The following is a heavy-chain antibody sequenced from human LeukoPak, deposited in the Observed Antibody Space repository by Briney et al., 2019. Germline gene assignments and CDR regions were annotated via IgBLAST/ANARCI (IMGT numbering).Heavy chain of an antibody. CDR1: GGSISSGGYS. CDR3: ARDLGVTNYWYFDL. CDR2: IYHSGST. J-gene: IGHJ2*01. V-gene: IGHV4-4*02. Sequence: PSETLSLTCAVSGGSISSGGYSWSWVRQPPGKGLEWIGEIYHSGSTNYNPSLKSRVTISVDKSKNQFSLKLSSVTAADTAVYYCARDLGVTNYWYFDLWGRGTLVTVSS. D-gene: IGHD2-8*01.